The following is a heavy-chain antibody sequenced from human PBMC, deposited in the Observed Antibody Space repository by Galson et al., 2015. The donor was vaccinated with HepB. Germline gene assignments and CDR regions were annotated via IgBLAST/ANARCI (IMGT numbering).Heavy chain of an antibody. CDR2: IWYDGSNK. CDR1: GFTFSSYG. Sequence: SLRLSCAASGFTFSSYGMHWVRQAPGKGLEWVAVIWYDGSNKYYADSVKGRFTISRDNSKNTLYLQMNSLRAEDTAVYYCARDPGDSIRWYFDYWGQGTLVTVSS. V-gene: IGHV3-33*01. CDR3: ARDPGDSIRWYFDY. D-gene: IGHD2-21*01. J-gene: IGHJ4*02.